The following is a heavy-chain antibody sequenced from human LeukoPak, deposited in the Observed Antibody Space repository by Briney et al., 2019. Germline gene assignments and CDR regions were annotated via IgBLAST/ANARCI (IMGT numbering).Heavy chain of an antibody. D-gene: IGHD6-19*01. CDR1: GFTFSSYA. J-gene: IGHJ4*02. CDR3: AREGIAVAGICDY. V-gene: IGHV3-21*01. CDR2: ISSSSSYI. Sequence: GGSLRLSCAASGFTFSSYAMSWVRQAPGKGLEWVSSISSSSSYIYYADSVKGRFTISRDNAKNSLYLQMNSLRAEDTAVYYCAREGIAVAGICDYWGQGTLVTVSS.